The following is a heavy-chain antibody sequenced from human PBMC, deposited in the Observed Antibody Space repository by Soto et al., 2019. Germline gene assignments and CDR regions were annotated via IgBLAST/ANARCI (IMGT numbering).Heavy chain of an antibody. CDR2: INHSGST. CDR1: GGSFSGYY. Sequence: QVQLQQWGAGLLKPSETLSLTCAVYGGSFSGYYWSWIRQPPGKGLEWIGEINHSGSTNYNPSLKSRVNISVDTSKNQFSLKLSSVNAEDTAVYYCARGQLAWGYWGQGTLVTVSS. CDR3: ARGQLAWGY. J-gene: IGHJ4*02. D-gene: IGHD3-3*02. V-gene: IGHV4-34*01.